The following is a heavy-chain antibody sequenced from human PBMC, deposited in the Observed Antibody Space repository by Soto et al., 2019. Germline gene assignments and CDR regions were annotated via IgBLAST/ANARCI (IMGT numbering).Heavy chain of an antibody. D-gene: IGHD6-19*01. Sequence: SETLSLTCAVYGGSFSGYYWSWIRQPPGKGLEWIGEINHSGSTNYNPSLKSRVTISVDTSKNQFSLKLSSVTAADTAVYYCARHSSGWYWFDPWGQGTLVTISS. V-gene: IGHV4-34*01. CDR2: INHSGST. CDR3: ARHSSGWYWFDP. CDR1: GGSFSGYY. J-gene: IGHJ5*02.